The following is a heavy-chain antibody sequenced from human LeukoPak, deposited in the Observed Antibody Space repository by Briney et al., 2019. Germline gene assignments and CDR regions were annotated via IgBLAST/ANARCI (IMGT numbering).Heavy chain of an antibody. J-gene: IGHJ4*02. CDR3: VRDYRGGWNDY. CDR2: ISYDGSNK. D-gene: IGHD1-26*01. V-gene: IGHV3-30*04. CDR1: GFTFSSYA. Sequence: GGSLRLSCAASGFTFSSYAMHWVRQAPGKGLEWVAVISYDGSNKYYADSVKGRFTISRDNAKNSLFLQMNNLRVDDTAVYYCVRDYRGGWNDYWGQGTLVTVSS.